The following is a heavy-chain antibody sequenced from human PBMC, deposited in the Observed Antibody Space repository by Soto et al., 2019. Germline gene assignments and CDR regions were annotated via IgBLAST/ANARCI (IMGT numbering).Heavy chain of an antibody. V-gene: IGHV3-23*01. CDR3: AKDAPGTPKNLVGATPFDY. D-gene: IGHD1-26*01. CDR1: GFTFSSYA. Sequence: GGSLRLSCAASGFTFSSYAMSWVRQAPGKGLEWVSAISGSGGSTYYADSVKGRFTISRDNSKNKLYLQMNSLRAEDTAVYYCAKDAPGTPKNLVGATPFDYWGQGTLVTVSS. J-gene: IGHJ4*02. CDR2: ISGSGGST.